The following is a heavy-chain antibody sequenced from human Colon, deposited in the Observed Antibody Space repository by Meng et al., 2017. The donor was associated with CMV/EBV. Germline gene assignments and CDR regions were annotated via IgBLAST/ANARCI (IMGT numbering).Heavy chain of an antibody. CDR1: GGSFSGYY. CDR3: ARAAILDY. CDR2: INHSGST. D-gene: IGHD2-2*02. J-gene: IGHJ4*02. Sequence: LSLTCAVYGGSFSGYYWSWIRQPPGKGLEWIGEINHSGSTNYNPSLKSRVTISVDTSKNQFSLKLSSVTAADTAVYYCARAAILDYWGQGTLVTVSS. V-gene: IGHV4-34*01.